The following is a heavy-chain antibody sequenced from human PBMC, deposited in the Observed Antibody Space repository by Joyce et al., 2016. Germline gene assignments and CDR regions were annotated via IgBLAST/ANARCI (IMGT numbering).Heavy chain of an antibody. D-gene: IGHD5-18*01. CDR3: ARDTAMATGYYYYGMDV. J-gene: IGHJ6*02. CDR2: IKPSGGSK. V-gene: IGHV1-46*01. Sequence: QVQLVQSGAEVKKPGASVKVSCKASGYTFTNYYMHWVRQAPGQGLEWMGIIKPSGGSKNSEQKFQGRVTMTRDTSTSTVYMELSSLRSEDTAVYYCARDTAMATGYYYYGMDVWGQGTTVTVSS. CDR1: GYTFTNYY.